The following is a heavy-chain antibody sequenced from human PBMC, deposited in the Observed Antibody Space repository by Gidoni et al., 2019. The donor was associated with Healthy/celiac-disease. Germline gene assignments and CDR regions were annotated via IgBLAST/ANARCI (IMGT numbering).Heavy chain of an antibody. CDR1: GGTSSSYA. CDR3: ASLTPGGSHAFDI. CDR2: IIPIFGTA. J-gene: IGHJ3*02. Sequence: QVKLVQSGAEVKKPGSSVKVSCKASGGTSSSYAISWVRQAPGQGLEWMGGIIPIFGTANYAQKFQGRVTITADESTSTAYMELSSLRSEDTAVYYCASLTPGGSHAFDIWGQGTMVTVSS. V-gene: IGHV1-69*01. D-gene: IGHD4-17*01.